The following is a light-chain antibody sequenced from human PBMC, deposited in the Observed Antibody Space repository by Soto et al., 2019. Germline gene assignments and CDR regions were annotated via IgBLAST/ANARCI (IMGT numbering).Light chain of an antibody. J-gene: IGKJ1*01. V-gene: IGKV3-15*01. CDR3: QQYNNWPRT. CDR2: GAS. CDR1: QSVSSN. Sequence: EIVMTQSPATLSVSPGERATLSCRASQSVSSNLAWYQQKPAQAPRLLIYGASTRATGIPARFSGSGSGTEFTLPISSLQSEDFAVYYCQQYNNWPRTFGQGTKVEIK.